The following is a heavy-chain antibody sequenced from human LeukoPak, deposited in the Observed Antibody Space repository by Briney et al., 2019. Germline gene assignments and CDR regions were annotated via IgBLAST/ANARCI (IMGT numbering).Heavy chain of an antibody. Sequence: PGGPLRLSCAASGVTFSNYFMTWVRQAPGKGLEWVSSISSSSSYIYYADSVKGRFTISRDNAKNSLYLQMNSLRAEDTAVYYCATLGSIAARPADYWGQGTLVTVSS. V-gene: IGHV3-21*01. J-gene: IGHJ4*02. D-gene: IGHD6-6*01. CDR2: ISSSSSYI. CDR3: ATLGSIAARPADY. CDR1: GVTFSNYF.